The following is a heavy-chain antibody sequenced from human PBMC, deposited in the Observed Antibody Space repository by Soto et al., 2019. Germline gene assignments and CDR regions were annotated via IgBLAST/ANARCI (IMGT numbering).Heavy chain of an antibody. V-gene: IGHV4-34*01. CDR1: GGSFSGYY. CDR3: ARVRGHYYDSSGYRETCAFDI. J-gene: IGHJ3*02. CDR2: IYHSGST. Sequence: PSETLSLTCAVYGGSFSGYYWSWIRQPPGKGLEWIGNIYHSGSTNYNPSLMSRVTISVDTSKNEFSLKLSSVTAADTAVYYCARVRGHYYDSSGYRETCAFDIWGQGTMVTVS. D-gene: IGHD3-22*01.